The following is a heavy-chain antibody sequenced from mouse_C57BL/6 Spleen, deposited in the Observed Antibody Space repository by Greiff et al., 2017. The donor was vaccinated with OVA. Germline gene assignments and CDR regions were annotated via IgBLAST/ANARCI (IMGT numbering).Heavy chain of an antibody. V-gene: IGHV1-76*01. Sequence: VKLQESGAELVRPGASVKLSCKASGYTFTDYYINWVKQRPGQGLEWIARIYPGSGNTYYNEKFKGKATLTAEKSSSTAYMQLSSLTSEDSAVYFCARGRLREGYFDYWGQGTTLTVSS. CDR2: IYPGSGNT. J-gene: IGHJ2*01. CDR3: ARGRLREGYFDY. CDR1: GYTFTDYY. D-gene: IGHD2-4*01.